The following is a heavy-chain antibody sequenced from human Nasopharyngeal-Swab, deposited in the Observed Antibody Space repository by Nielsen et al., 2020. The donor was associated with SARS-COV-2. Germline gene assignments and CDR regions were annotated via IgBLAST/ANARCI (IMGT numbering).Heavy chain of an antibody. J-gene: IGHJ4*02. D-gene: IGHD3-16*02. V-gene: IGHV3-74*01. CDR3: ARDYYDYVWGSYRYLGYFDY. Sequence: RQPPGKGLVWVSRINSDGSSTTYADSVKGRFTISRDNAKNTLYLQMNSLRAEDTAVYYCARDYYDYVWGSYRYLGYFDYWGQGTLVTVSS. CDR2: INSDGSST.